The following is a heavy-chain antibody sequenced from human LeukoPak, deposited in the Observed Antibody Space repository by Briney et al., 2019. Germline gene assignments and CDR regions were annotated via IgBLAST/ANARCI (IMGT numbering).Heavy chain of an antibody. CDR2: INPSGGST. CDR1: GYTFTSYY. V-gene: IGHV1-46*01. D-gene: IGHD3-22*01. CDR3: ARTYYYDSSGYYNDY. J-gene: IGHJ4*02. Sequence: ASVKVSCKASGYTFTSYYMHWVRQAPGQGLEWMGIINPSGGSTSYAQKFQGRVTMTRDMSTSTVYMELSSLRSEDTAVYYCARTYYYDSSGYYNDYWGQGTLVTVSS.